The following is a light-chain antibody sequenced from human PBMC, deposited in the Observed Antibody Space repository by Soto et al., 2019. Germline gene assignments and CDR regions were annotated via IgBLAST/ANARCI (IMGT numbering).Light chain of an antibody. Sequence: ENVLTQSPGTLSLSPGERATLSCRASQSVSSSSLAWFQQKPGQAPRLLIYDASSRAAGIPDRFSGSGSGTDVTLTISRLEPEDFAVYYCQQSGTSPFTFGPGTKVDIK. CDR3: QQSGTSPFT. CDR1: QSVSSSS. CDR2: DAS. J-gene: IGKJ3*01. V-gene: IGKV3-20*01.